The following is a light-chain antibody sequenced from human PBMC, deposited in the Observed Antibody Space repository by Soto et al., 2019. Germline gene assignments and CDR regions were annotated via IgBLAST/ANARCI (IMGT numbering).Light chain of an antibody. CDR1: QSIRTY. Sequence: DIQMTQSPSSLSASVGDRVTITCRASQSIRTYLNWYQQEPGKAPNLLIYVASSLQSGVPSRFSGSGSGTEFTLTISSLQPEEFATYYCQQSYSAPHTFGQGTKLEIK. V-gene: IGKV1-39*01. J-gene: IGKJ2*01. CDR3: QQSYSAPHT. CDR2: VAS.